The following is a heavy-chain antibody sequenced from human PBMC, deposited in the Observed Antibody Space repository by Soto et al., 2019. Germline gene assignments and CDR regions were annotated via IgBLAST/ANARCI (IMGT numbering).Heavy chain of an antibody. J-gene: IGHJ4*02. CDR1: GGPIINGDSY. V-gene: IGHV4-31*03. CDR2: INYRGTT. CDR3: ARDAPGAAPY. D-gene: IGHD6-13*01. Sequence: QVQLQESGPGLVKPSQTLSLTCTVSGGPIINGDSYLNWIRQHPEKGLEWRGYINYRGTTKYNPALKSRILISIDTSTNQFSLRLTSVTAADTAVYYCARDAPGAAPYWGQGTLVTVSS.